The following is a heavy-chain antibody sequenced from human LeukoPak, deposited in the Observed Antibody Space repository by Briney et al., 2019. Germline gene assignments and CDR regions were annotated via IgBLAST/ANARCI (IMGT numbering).Heavy chain of an antibody. V-gene: IGHV3-7*05. CDR3: AKEDQVVVVAANFDY. J-gene: IGHJ4*02. D-gene: IGHD2-15*01. CDR2: IKPDGSEK. Sequence: GGSLRLSCAASGFTFSSYWMDWVRQAPGKGLEWVANIKPDGSEKYYVDSVKGRFTISRDNAKNSLYLQMNSLRAEDTAVYYCAKEDQVVVVAANFDYWGQGTLVTVSS. CDR1: GFTFSSYW.